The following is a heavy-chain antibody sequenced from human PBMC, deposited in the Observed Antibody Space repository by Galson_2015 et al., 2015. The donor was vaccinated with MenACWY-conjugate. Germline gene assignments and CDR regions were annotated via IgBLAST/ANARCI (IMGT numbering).Heavy chain of an antibody. J-gene: IGHJ4*02. Sequence: CAISGDSVSSNSDAWNWVRQSPSRGLEWLGRTYYRSKWYNDYALSVKSRITINPDTSKNQFPLQLNSVTPEDTAIYYCARQYSGSFDYWGQGTLVTVSS. V-gene: IGHV6-1*01. CDR2: TYYRSKWYN. CDR3: ARQYSGSFDY. D-gene: IGHD1-26*01. CDR1: GDSVSSNSDA.